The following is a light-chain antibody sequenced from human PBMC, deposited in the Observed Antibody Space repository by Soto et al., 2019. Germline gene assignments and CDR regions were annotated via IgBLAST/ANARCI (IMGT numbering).Light chain of an antibody. V-gene: IGLV1-44*01. CDR1: SSNLGDNA. CDR3: SAWYASLDGYV. J-gene: IGLJ1*01. CDR2: SYD. Sequence: QSVLTQPPSASGTPGQRVTISCSTSSSNLGDNAVNWYQHVPGTAPQLLIYSYDQRPSGVADRFFASKSGTSASLAISGLQSDDEADYYCSAWYASLDGYVFGTGTKLTVL.